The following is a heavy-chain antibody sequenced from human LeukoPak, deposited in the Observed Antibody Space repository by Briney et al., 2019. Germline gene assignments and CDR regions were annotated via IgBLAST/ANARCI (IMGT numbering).Heavy chain of an antibody. Sequence: GGSLRLSCAASGFTFSCCEMNWVRQAPGKGLEWVSYISSSDGTIHYADSVKGRFTISRDNSNDSLYLQMDSLRAEDTAVYYCARERNSGYDDAFDIWGQGTMVTVSS. CDR3: ARERNSGYDDAFDI. V-gene: IGHV3-48*03. J-gene: IGHJ3*02. D-gene: IGHD5-12*01. CDR2: ISSSDGTI. CDR1: GFTFSCCE.